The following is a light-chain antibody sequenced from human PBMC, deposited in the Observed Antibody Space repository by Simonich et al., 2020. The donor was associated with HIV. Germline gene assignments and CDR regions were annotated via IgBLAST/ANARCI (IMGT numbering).Light chain of an antibody. Sequence: QSALTQPASVSGSPGQSITISCTGTSSDVGSYILVSWYQQHPGKAPKLMIFEGNKRPSGVSNRFSGSNSGNTATLTISGTQAMDEADYYCQAWDSSTVVFGGGTKLTVL. CDR2: EGN. V-gene: IGLV2-14*02. J-gene: IGLJ2*01. CDR3: QAWDSSTVV. CDR1: SSDVGSYIL.